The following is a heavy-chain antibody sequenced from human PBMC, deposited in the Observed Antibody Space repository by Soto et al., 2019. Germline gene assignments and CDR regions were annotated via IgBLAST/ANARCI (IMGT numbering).Heavy chain of an antibody. Sequence: QVQLQESGPGLVKPSETLSLTCTVSGGSVSSGSYYWSWIRQPPGKGLEWIGYIYYSGSTNYNPSLKSRVTISVDTSKNQFSLKLSSVTAADTAVYYCARDFCSGGSCYWGGNYYGMDVWGQGTTVTVSS. V-gene: IGHV4-61*01. D-gene: IGHD2-15*01. CDR3: ARDFCSGGSCYWGGNYYGMDV. CDR1: GGSVSSGSYY. CDR2: IYYSGST. J-gene: IGHJ6*02.